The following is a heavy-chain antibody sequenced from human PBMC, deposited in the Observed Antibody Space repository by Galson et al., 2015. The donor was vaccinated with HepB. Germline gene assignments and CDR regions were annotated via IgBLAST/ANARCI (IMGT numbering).Heavy chain of an antibody. CDR3: ASQGLSDV. V-gene: IGHV4-39*01. CDR2: AYYSGDT. Sequence: SETLSLTCTVSGASMSSSSYYWGWIRQSPGRGLEWIGSAYYSGDTYYNASFKGRVTLSVDTSKNQFFLKLTSVTAADTATYFCASQGLSDVWGRGTTVIVSS. J-gene: IGHJ3*01. CDR1: GASMSSSSYY.